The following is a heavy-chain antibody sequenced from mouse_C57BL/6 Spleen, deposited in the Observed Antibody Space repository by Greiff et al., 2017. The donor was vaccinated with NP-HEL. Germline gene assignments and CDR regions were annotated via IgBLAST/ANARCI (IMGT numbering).Heavy chain of an antibody. CDR3: ARNYGSFDY. D-gene: IGHD1-1*01. J-gene: IGHJ2*01. CDR1: GFSLTSYG. Sequence: QVQLQQSGPGLVQPSQSLSITCTVSGFSLTSYGVHWVRQSPGKGLEWLGVIWRGGSTDYNAAFISRLSISKDNSKSQVFFKMNSLQADDTAIYYCARNYGSFDYWGQGTTLTVSS. CDR2: IWRGGST. V-gene: IGHV2-2*01.